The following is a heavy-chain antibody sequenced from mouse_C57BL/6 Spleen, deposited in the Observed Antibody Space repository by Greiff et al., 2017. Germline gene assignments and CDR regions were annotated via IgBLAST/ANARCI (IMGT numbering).Heavy chain of an antibody. CDR2: INPGSGGT. J-gene: IGHJ2*01. CDR1: GYAFTNYL. CDR3: AREADSSGYDY. D-gene: IGHD3-2*02. V-gene: IGHV1-54*01. Sequence: VQVVESGAELVRPGTSVKVSCKASGYAFTNYLIEWVKQRPGQGLEWIGVINPGSGGTNYNEKFKGKATLTADKSSSTAYMQLSSLTSEDSAVYFCAREADSSGYDYWGQGTTLTVSS.